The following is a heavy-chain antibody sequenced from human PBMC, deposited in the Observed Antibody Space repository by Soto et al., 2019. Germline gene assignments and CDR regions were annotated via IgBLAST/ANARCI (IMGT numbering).Heavy chain of an antibody. V-gene: IGHV3-74*01. CDR3: ARVGAAFDY. D-gene: IGHD1-26*01. CDR1: AFTFSSYF. J-gene: IGHJ4*02. Sequence: PGGSLSLSSSASAFTFSSYFMHWVRQAPGKGLVWVSRINSDGSSTSYADSVKGRFTISRDNAKNTLYLQMNSLRAEDTAVYYCARVGAAFDYWGQGTLVTVSS. CDR2: INSDGSST.